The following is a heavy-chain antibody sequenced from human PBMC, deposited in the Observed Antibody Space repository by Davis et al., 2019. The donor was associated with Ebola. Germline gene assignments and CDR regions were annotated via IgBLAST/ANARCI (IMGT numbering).Heavy chain of an antibody. V-gene: IGHV1-46*01. CDR2: INPSGGST. J-gene: IGHJ6*04. CDR3: ARETIVVVVAASSPYYYGMDV. Sequence: ASVKVSCKASGYTFTSYYMHWVRQAPGQGLEWMGIINPSGGSTSYAQKFQGRVTMTRDTSTSTVYMELSSLRSEDTAVYYCARETIVVVVAASSPYYYGMDVWGKGTTVTVSS. CDR1: GYTFTSYY. D-gene: IGHD2-15*01.